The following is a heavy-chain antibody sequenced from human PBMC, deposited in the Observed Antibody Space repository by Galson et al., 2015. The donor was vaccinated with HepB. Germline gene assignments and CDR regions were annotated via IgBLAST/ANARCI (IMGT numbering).Heavy chain of an antibody. J-gene: IGHJ5*02. CDR1: GFTFSSYA. Sequence: SLRLSCAASGFTFSSYAMHWVRQAPGKGLEWVSGINWNGGSTGYAVSVKGRFTISRDNAKNSLYLQMNSLRAEDTALYYCARDLNSKLRYFGWFDPWGQGTLVTVSS. D-gene: IGHD3-9*01. V-gene: IGHV3-20*04. CDR3: ARDLNSKLRYFGWFDP. CDR2: INWNGGST.